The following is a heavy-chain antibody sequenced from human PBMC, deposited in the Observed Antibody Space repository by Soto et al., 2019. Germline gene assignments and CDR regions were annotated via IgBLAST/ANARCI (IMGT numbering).Heavy chain of an antibody. CDR1: GYTFTSYD. D-gene: IGHD3-10*01. V-gene: IGHV1-8*01. Sequence: ASXKVSCKASGYTFTSYDINWVRQATVQGLEWMGWMNPNSGNTGYAQKFQGRVTMTRNTSISTAYMELSSLRSEDTAVYYCAREPAYGSGSYYYYYYYMDVWGKGTTVTVSS. J-gene: IGHJ6*03. CDR3: AREPAYGSGSYYYYYYYMDV. CDR2: MNPNSGNT.